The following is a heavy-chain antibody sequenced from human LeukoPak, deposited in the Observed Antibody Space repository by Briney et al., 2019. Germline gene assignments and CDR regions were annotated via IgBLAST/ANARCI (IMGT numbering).Heavy chain of an antibody. V-gene: IGHV3-20*04. J-gene: IGHJ4*02. Sequence: PGGSLRLSCEDSGFTFADYDLSWVRQAPGKGLEWVAGINWSGDNTFYAHSVNGRSTISRDNTKKTLYLQMNNLRGEDTATYYCARDLSSNWNNLAYWGQGTLVTVSS. D-gene: IGHD1/OR15-1a*01. CDR2: INWSGDNT. CDR1: GFTFADYD. CDR3: ARDLSSNWNNLAY.